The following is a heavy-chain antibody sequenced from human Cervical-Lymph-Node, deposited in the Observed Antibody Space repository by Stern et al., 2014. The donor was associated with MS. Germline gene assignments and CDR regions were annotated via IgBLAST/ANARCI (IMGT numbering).Heavy chain of an antibody. D-gene: IGHD2-2*02. V-gene: IGHV5-51*01. J-gene: IGHJ4*02. CDR2: ISPVDSET. Sequence: EVHLVESGAEVKKPGQSLKISCKGSGYSFTNSWIGWVRQMPGKGLELMGIISPVDSETRYRPSFQGQVPISVDKSINTAYVQWTSLEASDTAMYYCARQGCATTSCHTIDSWGQGTLITVSS. CDR3: ARQGCATTSCHTIDS. CDR1: GYSFTNSW.